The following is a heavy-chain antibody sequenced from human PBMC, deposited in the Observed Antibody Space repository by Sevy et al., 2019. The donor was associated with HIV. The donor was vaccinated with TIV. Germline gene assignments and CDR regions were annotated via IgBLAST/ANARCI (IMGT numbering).Heavy chain of an antibody. CDR2: ISGLSNYI. D-gene: IGHD1-26*01. V-gene: IGHV3-21*01. CDR1: GFTFSSYS. Sequence: GGSLRLSCAASGFTFSSYSMNWVRQAPGKGLEWVSSISGLSNYIYYADSMKGRFTISRDNAKNSLYLQMNSLRAEDTAIYYCATGPPDGSYDYFDYWGQGTLVTVSS. CDR3: ATGPPDGSYDYFDY. J-gene: IGHJ4*02.